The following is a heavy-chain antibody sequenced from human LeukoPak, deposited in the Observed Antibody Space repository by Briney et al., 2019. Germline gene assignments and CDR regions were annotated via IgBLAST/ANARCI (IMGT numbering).Heavy chain of an antibody. CDR2: ISSSSSYI. CDR3: ARYGRDSSSKDYGMDV. J-gene: IGHJ6*02. Sequence: GGSLRLSCAASGFTFSSYSMNWVRQAPGKGLEWVSFISSSSSYIYYADSVKGRFTISRDNAKNSLYLQMNSLRAEDTAVYYCARYGRDSSSKDYGMDVWVQGTTVTVSS. CDR1: GFTFSSYS. D-gene: IGHD6-13*01. V-gene: IGHV3-21*01.